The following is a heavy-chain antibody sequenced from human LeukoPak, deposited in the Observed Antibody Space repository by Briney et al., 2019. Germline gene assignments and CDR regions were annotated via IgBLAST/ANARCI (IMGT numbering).Heavy chain of an antibody. CDR2: IYYSGST. CDR3: ARPSFTTGSMDV. Sequence: SETLSLTCAVYGGSFSGYYWSWIRQPPGKGLEWIGYIYYSGSTNYNPSLKSRVTISVDTSKKQFSLKLSSVTAADTAVYYCARPSFTTGSMDVWGQGTTVTVSS. V-gene: IGHV4-59*08. J-gene: IGHJ6*02. CDR1: GGSFSGYY. D-gene: IGHD1-1*01.